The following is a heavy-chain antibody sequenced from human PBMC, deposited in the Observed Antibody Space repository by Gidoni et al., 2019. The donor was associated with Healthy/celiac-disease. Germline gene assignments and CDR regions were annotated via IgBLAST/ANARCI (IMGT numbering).Heavy chain of an antibody. D-gene: IGHD2-2*01. CDR1: GGTFSSYA. J-gene: IGHJ3*02. CDR2: IIPICGTA. CDR3: ARDCSSTSCRDAFDI. V-gene: IGHV1-69*01. Sequence: QVQLVQSGAEVKKPGSSVKVSGTASGGTFSSYAISRVRQAPGQGREWMGGIIPICGTANYAQKFQGRVTITADESTSTAYMELSSLRSEDTAVYYCARDCSSTSCRDAFDIWGQGTMVTVSS.